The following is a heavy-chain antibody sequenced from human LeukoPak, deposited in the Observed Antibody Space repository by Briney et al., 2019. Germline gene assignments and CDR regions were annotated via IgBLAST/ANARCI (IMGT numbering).Heavy chain of an antibody. V-gene: IGHV1-2*02. J-gene: IGHJ4*02. CDR3: AKVLGSGSYQPSDY. Sequence: ASVKVSCKASGYTFTGYYMHWVRQAPGQGLEWMGWIDPNSGGTNYAQRFQGRVTMTRDTSISTVYMELSSLRSDDTAVYYCAKVLGSGSYQPSDYWGQGTLVTVSS. CDR2: IDPNSGGT. D-gene: IGHD1-26*01. CDR1: GYTFTGYY.